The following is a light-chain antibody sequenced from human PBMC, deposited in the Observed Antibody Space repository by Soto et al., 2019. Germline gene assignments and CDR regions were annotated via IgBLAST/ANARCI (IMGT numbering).Light chain of an antibody. V-gene: IGKV1-5*03. J-gene: IGKJ1*01. CDR1: QTISSW. CDR3: QHYNSYSEA. Sequence: DIQMTQSPSTLSGSVGDRGTITCRASQTISSWLAWYQQKPGKAPKLLIYKASTLKSGVPSRFSGSGSGTEFTLTISSLQPDAFATYYCQHYNSYSEAFGQGTKVELK. CDR2: KAS.